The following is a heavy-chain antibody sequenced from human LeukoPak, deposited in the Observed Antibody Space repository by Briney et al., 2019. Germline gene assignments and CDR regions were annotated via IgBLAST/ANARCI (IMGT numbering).Heavy chain of an antibody. CDR1: GFTFSNSA. V-gene: IGHV3-30*04. J-gene: IGHJ6*02. CDR2: ISYDGSNK. Sequence: GGSLRLSCAASGFTFSNSAMSWVRQASGKGLEWVAVISYDGSNKYYADSVKGRFTISRDNSKNTLYLQMNSLRAEDTAVYYCARVRYCSGGSCHYYYYGMDVWGQGTTVTVSS. CDR3: ARVRYCSGGSCHYYYYGMDV. D-gene: IGHD2-15*01.